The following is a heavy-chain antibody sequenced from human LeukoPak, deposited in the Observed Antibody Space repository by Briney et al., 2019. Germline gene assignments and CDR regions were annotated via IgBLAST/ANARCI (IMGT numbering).Heavy chain of an antibody. V-gene: IGHV1-24*01. CDR2: FDPEDGET. CDR1: GYTLTELS. CDR3: AREVWSGHYNF. Sequence: ASVKVSCKVSGYTLTELSMHWVRQAPGKGLEWVGGFDPEDGETIYAQTLQDRVTMTTDTSSSTAYMELRSLRSDDTAVYYCAREVWSGHYNFWGQGTLITVSS. D-gene: IGHD3-3*01. J-gene: IGHJ4*02.